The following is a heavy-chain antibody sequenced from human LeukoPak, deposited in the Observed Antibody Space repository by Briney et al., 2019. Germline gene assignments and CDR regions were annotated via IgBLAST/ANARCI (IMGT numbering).Heavy chain of an antibody. CDR3: EXXXXXCXSXSCEKAYYXXYMXV. CDR2: INTNTGNP. V-gene: IGHV7-4-1*02. CDR1: GYTFTSYA. Sequence: VXVXXKXSGYTFTSYAMNWVRQAPGQGLEWMGWINTNTGNPTYAQGFTGRFVFSLDTSVSTAYLRISSLKAEDTAVYYCEXXXXXCXSXSCEKAYYXXYMXVWGKGTTVTVSS. J-gene: IGHJ6*03. D-gene: IGHD2-2*01.